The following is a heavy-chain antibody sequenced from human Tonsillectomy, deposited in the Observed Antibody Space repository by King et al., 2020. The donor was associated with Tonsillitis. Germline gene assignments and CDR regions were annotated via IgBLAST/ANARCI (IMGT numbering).Heavy chain of an antibody. Sequence: VQLVESGGGVVQPGRSLRLSCAASGFTFSSYGMHWVRQAPGKGLEWVAVISHDGNNKYYADSVKGRFTISRDNSKNTLYLQMNSLRAEDTAVYYCAHASGGEDYVDSSGDPDAGDIWGQGTMVTVS. CDR2: ISHDGNNK. CDR1: GFTFSSYG. CDR3: AHASGGEDYVDSSGDPDAGDI. D-gene: IGHD3-22*01. J-gene: IGHJ3*02. V-gene: IGHV3-30*03.